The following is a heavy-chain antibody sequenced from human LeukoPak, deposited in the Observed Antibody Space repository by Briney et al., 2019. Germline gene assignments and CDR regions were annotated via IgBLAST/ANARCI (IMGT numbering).Heavy chain of an antibody. D-gene: IGHD3-22*01. CDR3: AKSRGKTMIVLGY. CDR1: GFTFSSYG. Sequence: PGRSLRLSCAASGFTFSSYGMHWVGQAPGKGLEWVAVISYDGSNKYYADSVKGRFTISRDNSKNTLYLQMNSLRAEDTAVYYCAKSRGKTMIVLGYWGQGTLVTVSS. J-gene: IGHJ4*02. CDR2: ISYDGSNK. V-gene: IGHV3-30*18.